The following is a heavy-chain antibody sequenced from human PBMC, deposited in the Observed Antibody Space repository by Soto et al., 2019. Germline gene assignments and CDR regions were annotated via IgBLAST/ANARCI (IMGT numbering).Heavy chain of an antibody. CDR1: GGSISSSDYY. CDR3: ARFTGDGENWFDP. D-gene: IGHD4-17*01. Sequence: SETLSLTGTVSGGSISSSDYYWSWIRRPPGKGLEWIGYIYYSGSTYYNPALKSRVAISVDTSKNQFSLKFNSVTAADTAVYYCARFTGDGENWFDPWGQGTLVTVSS. CDR2: IYYSGST. J-gene: IGHJ5*01. V-gene: IGHV4-30-4*01.